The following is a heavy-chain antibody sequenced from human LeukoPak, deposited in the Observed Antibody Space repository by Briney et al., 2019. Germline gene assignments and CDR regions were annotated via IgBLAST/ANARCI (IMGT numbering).Heavy chain of an antibody. D-gene: IGHD3-22*01. Sequence: PGRSLRLSCAASGFTFSSYAMHWVRQAPGKGLEWVAVISYDGSNKYYADSVKGRFTISRDNSKNTLYLQMNSLRAEDTAVYYCAREPRVKDTFYDSSGYYGHWGQGTLVTVSS. CDR3: AREPRVKDTFYDSSGYYGH. CDR1: GFTFSSYA. CDR2: ISYDGSNK. V-gene: IGHV3-30-3*01. J-gene: IGHJ4*02.